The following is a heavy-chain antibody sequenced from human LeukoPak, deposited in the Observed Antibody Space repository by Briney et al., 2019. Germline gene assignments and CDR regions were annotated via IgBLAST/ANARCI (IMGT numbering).Heavy chain of an antibody. CDR2: ISGSGGST. D-gene: IGHD2-2*01. CDR1: GFTFSSYA. Sequence: GGSLRLSCAASGFTFSSYAMSWVRQAPGKGLEWVSAISGSGGSTYYADSVKGRFTISRDNSKNTLYLQMNSLRAEDTAVYYCAKDPRIVVVPAAMNLWFDPWGQGTLVTVSS. J-gene: IGHJ5*02. V-gene: IGHV3-23*01. CDR3: AKDPRIVVVPAAMNLWFDP.